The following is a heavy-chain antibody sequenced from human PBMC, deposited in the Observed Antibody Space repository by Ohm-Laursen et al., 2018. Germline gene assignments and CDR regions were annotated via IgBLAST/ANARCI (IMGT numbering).Heavy chain of an antibody. CDR1: GLSISNSNW. Sequence: GTLSLTCHVSGLSISNSNWWGWIRQPPGKGLEWIGSIYHSGSTYYNPSLKSRVTISVDTSKNQFSLKLSSVTAADTAVYYCARDLIAAAGTLSWFDPWGQGTLVTVSS. D-gene: IGHD6-13*01. CDR3: ARDLIAAAGTLSWFDP. CDR2: IYHSGST. J-gene: IGHJ5*02. V-gene: IGHV4-38-2*02.